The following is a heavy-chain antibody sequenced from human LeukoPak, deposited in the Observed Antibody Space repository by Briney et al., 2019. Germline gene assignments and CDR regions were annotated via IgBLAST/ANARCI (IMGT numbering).Heavy chain of an antibody. D-gene: IGHD3-22*01. CDR2: IYTSGST. Sequence: SETLSLTCTVSGGSISSYYWSWIRQPAGKGLEWIGRIYTSGSTNYNPSLKSRVTMSVDTSTNQFSLKLSSVTAADTAVYYCAGEYYYDSSGYYRWGQGTLVTVS. CDR1: GGSISSYY. CDR3: AGEYYYDSSGYYR. V-gene: IGHV4-4*07. J-gene: IGHJ4*02.